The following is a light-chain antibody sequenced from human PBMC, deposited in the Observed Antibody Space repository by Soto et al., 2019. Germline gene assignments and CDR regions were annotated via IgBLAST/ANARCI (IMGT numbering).Light chain of an antibody. CDR1: QSVTTF. Sequence: EIVLTQSPVTLSLSPGERATLSCRASQSVTTFLAWYQHKPGQAPRLLLYDASKRATGIPARFSGSVSGTDFTLTISSLEPEDFAVYYCQQRINLPLTFGGRTKVEIK. V-gene: IGKV3-11*01. J-gene: IGKJ4*01. CDR2: DAS. CDR3: QQRINLPLT.